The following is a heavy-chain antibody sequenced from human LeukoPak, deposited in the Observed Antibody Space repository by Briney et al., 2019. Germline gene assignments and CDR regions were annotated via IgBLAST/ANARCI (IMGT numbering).Heavy chain of an antibody. Sequence: GRSLRLSCAASGFTFSSYGMHWVRQAPGKGLEWVAVISYDGSNKYYADSVKGRFTISRDNSKNTLYLQMNSLRAEDTAVYYCARSIAAAGIWGQGTLVTVSS. CDR2: ISYDGSNK. J-gene: IGHJ4*02. CDR1: GFTFSSYG. D-gene: IGHD6-13*01. CDR3: ARSIAAAGI. V-gene: IGHV3-30*03.